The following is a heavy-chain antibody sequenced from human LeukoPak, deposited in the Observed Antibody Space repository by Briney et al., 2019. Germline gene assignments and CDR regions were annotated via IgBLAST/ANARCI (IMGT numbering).Heavy chain of an antibody. CDR3: ARGEDFERYYLAY. D-gene: IGHD3-9*01. J-gene: IGHJ4*02. CDR2: IYISGST. CDR1: GGSISSYY. V-gene: IGHV4-4*07. Sequence: SETLSLTRTVSGGSISSYYWSWIRQPAGKGLEWIGRIYISGSTNYNPSLKSRVTMSVDTSKNQFSLKLTSVTAADTAVYFCARGEDFERYYLAYWGQGTLVTVSS.